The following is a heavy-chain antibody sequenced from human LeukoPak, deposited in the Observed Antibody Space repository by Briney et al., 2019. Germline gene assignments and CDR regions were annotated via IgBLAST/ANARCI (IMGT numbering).Heavy chain of an antibody. V-gene: IGHV3-33*01. Sequence: PGRSLRLSCAASGFTFSSYGMHWVRQAPGKGLEWVAVIWYDGSNKYYTDSVKGRFTITRDNSKNTLYLQMNSLRAEDTAVYYCARDDTIIGGSGSYDYWGQGTLVTVSS. CDR1: GFTFSSYG. CDR3: ARDDTIIGGSGSYDY. J-gene: IGHJ4*02. CDR2: IWYDGSNK. D-gene: IGHD3-10*01.